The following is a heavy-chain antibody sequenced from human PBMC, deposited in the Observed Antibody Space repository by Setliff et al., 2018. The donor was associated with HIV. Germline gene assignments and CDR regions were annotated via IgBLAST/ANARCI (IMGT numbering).Heavy chain of an antibody. D-gene: IGHD2-15*01. V-gene: IGHV1-69*13. Sequence: SVKVSCKASGGTFSNYAINWVRQAPGQGLEWVGGITPIFGTINYAPKFLGRVTITADESTTAAYMELSSLRSEDTAVYFCARGPNAAGYMDVWGEGTTVTVSS. CDR2: ITPIFGTI. J-gene: IGHJ6*03. CDR3: ARGPNAAGYMDV. CDR1: GGTFSNYA.